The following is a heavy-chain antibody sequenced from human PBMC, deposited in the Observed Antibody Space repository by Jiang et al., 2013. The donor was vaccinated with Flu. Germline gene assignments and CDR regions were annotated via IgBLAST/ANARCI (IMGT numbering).Heavy chain of an antibody. CDR3: ARIGENYYYYGMDV. V-gene: IGHV4-59*01. D-gene: IGHD2-21*01. CDR2: IYYSGIT. Sequence: GLVKPSETLSLTCTVSGGSITSYYWSWIRQPPGKGLEWIGYIYYSGITNYNPSLKSRVTISVDTSKNQFSLKLRSVTAADTAVYYCARIGENYYYYGMDVWGRGTTVTVSS. CDR1: GGSITSYY. J-gene: IGHJ6*02.